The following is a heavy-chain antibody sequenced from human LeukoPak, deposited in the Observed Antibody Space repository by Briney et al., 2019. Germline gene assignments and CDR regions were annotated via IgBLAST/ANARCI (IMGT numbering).Heavy chain of an antibody. CDR2: IKSKTDGGTT. CDR1: GFIFSNAW. CDR3: AKEGDWQLRLGYFGY. V-gene: IGHV3-15*07. D-gene: IGHD2-15*01. Sequence: GGSLRLSCAASGFIFSNAWMNWVRQAPGRGLEWVGRIKSKTDGGTTDYAAPVKGRFTISRDNSKNTLYLQMNSLRAEDTAVYYCAKEGDWQLRLGYFGYWGQGTLVTVSS. J-gene: IGHJ4*02.